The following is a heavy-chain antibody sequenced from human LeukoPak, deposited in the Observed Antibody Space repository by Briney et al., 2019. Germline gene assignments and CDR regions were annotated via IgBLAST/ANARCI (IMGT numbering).Heavy chain of an antibody. Sequence: GGSLRLSCAASGFTFSSYSRNWVRQAPGKGLEWVSSISSSSSYIYYADSVKGRFTISRDNAKNSLYLQMNSLRAEDTAVYYCARDGDYDFWSGYVVAGKNWFDPWGQGTLVTVSS. J-gene: IGHJ5*02. D-gene: IGHD3-3*01. V-gene: IGHV3-21*01. CDR3: ARDGDYDFWSGYVVAGKNWFDP. CDR2: ISSSSSYI. CDR1: GFTFSSYS.